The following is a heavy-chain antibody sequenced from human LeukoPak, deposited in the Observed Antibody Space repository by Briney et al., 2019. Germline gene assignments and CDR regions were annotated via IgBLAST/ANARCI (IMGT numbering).Heavy chain of an antibody. V-gene: IGHV3-30*18. CDR1: GFTFSSYG. CDR3: AKVADSSSGYYFDY. CDR2: ISYDGSNK. D-gene: IGHD6-6*01. Sequence: GGSLRLSCAASGFTFSSYGMHWVRQAPGKGLEWAAVISYDGSNKYYADSVKGRFTISRDNSKNTLYLQMNSLRAEDTAVYYCAKVADSSSGYYFDYWGQGTLVTVSS. J-gene: IGHJ4*02.